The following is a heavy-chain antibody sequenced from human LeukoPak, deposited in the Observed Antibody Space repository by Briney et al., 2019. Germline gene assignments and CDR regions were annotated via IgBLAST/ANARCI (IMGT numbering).Heavy chain of an antibody. J-gene: IGHJ4*02. CDR1: GLTFRGYT. CDR3: AREGGNSTSWGYFDY. Sequence: GRSLRLSCGASGLTFRGYTMHWVRQAPGKGLQWVAVISWDGNKKFYADSVEGRFTISRDNSKNTLSLQMNSLRLEDTALYYCAREGGNSTSWGYFDYWGQGTLVTVSS. V-gene: IGHV3-30*04. D-gene: IGHD6-13*01. CDR2: ISWDGNKK.